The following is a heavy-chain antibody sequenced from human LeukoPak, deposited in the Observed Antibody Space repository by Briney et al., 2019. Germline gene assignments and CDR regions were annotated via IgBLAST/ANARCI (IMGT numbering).Heavy chain of an antibody. CDR2: INHSGST. D-gene: IGHD2-2*01. CDR1: GGSFSCYY. CDR3: ARLRRRSIWGIVVVPAASLTSYYYMDV. V-gene: IGHV4-34*01. J-gene: IGHJ6*03. Sequence: SETLSLTCAVYGGSFSCYYWSWIRQPPGKGLEWIGEINHSGSTNYNPSLKSRVTISVDTSKNQFSLKLSSVTAADTAVYYCARLRRRSIWGIVVVPAASLTSYYYMDVWGKGTTVTVSS.